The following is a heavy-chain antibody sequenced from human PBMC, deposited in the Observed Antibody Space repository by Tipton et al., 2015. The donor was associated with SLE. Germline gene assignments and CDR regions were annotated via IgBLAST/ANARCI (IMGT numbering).Heavy chain of an antibody. V-gene: IGHV4-39*01. D-gene: IGHD1-1*01. J-gene: IGHJ5*02. CDR2: IYYSGST. CDR1: GGSISSSSYY. Sequence: TLSLTCTVSGGSISSSSYYWGWIRQPPGKGLEWIGSIYYSGSTYYNPSLKSRVTISVDTSKNQFSLKLSSVTAADTAVYYCARQGPGSWFDPWGQGTLVTVSS. CDR3: ARQGPGSWFDP.